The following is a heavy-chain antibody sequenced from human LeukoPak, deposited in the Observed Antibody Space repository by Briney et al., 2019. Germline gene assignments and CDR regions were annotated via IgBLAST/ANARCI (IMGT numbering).Heavy chain of an antibody. CDR3: VGTRAGDLSRYYYYYYMDV. CDR1: GFTFSSYS. CDR2: ISSSSSYI. Sequence: PGGSLRLSCAASGFTFSSYSMNWVRQAPGKGLEWVSSISSSSSYIYYADSVKGRFTISRDNAKNSLYLHMNSLRAEDTAVYYCVGTRAGDLSRYYYYYYMDVWGKGTTVTISS. D-gene: IGHD3-16*02. J-gene: IGHJ6*03. V-gene: IGHV3-21*01.